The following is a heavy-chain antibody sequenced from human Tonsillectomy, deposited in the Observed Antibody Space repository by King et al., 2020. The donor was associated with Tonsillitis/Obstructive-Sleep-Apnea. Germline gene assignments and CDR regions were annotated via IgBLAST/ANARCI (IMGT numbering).Heavy chain of an antibody. CDR3: AREGGQYYYFWSGPHWFFDL. V-gene: IGHV3-30*04. Sequence: QLVQSGGGVVQPGRSLRLSCAASGFTFSNYAIHWVRQAPGKGLEWVAVISYDAYNKFYADSVKGRFTISRDNSRNTLYLQMNSLRAEDTAVYYCAREGGQYYYFWSGPHWFFDLWGRGTLVTVSS. CDR2: ISYDAYNK. J-gene: IGHJ2*01. D-gene: IGHD3-3*01. CDR1: GFTFSNYA.